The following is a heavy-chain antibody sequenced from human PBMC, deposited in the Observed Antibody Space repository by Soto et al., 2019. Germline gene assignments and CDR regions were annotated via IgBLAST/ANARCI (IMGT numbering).Heavy chain of an antibody. J-gene: IGHJ4*02. Sequence: EVQLLESGGGLVQPGGSLRLSCAASGFSFSTYAMSWVRQAPGKGLEWVSIVSGSGGTTHYADSVKGRFTISRDNSKNTLYRQMSSLRAEDTAVYYCAKKMGTILYYFDSWGQGTLVTVSS. D-gene: IGHD1-1*01. CDR2: VSGSGGTT. CDR1: GFSFSTYA. V-gene: IGHV3-23*01. CDR3: AKKMGTILYYFDS.